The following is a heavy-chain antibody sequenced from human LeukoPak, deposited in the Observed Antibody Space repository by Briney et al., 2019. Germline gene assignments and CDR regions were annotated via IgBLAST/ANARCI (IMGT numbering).Heavy chain of an antibody. CDR1: GFTFSSYN. CDR2: ITSSSSYI. Sequence: GGSLRLSCAASGFTFSSYNMNWVRQAPGKGLEWVSSITSSSSYIYYADSVKGRFTISRDNAKNSLYLQMNSLRAEDTAVYYCSRAKNREFDYWGQGTLVTVSS. D-gene: IGHD2/OR15-2a*01. J-gene: IGHJ4*02. CDR3: SRAKNREFDY. V-gene: IGHV3-21*01.